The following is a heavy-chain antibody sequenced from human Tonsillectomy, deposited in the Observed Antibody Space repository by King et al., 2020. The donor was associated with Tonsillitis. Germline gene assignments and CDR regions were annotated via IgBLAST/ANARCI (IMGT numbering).Heavy chain of an antibody. CDR3: TRVPNCSSTSCYFAGAFDI. D-gene: IGHD2-2*01. CDR1: GGSISSGGYY. V-gene: IGHV4-31*03. CDR2: IYYSGST. J-gene: IGHJ3*02. Sequence: TGLVKPSQTLSLTCTVSGGSISSGGYYWSWIRQHPGKGLEWIGYIYYSGSTYYNPSLKSRVTISVDTSKNQFSLKLSSVTAADTAIYYCTRVPNCSSTSCYFAGAFDIWGQGTMVTVSS.